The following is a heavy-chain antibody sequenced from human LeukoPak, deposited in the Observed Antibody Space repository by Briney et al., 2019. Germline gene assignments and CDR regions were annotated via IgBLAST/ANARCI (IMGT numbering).Heavy chain of an antibody. CDR1: GDSVSSINGD. CDR3: ARDVATTGWYTFDY. CDR2: TYYRSKWYS. D-gene: IGHD3/OR15-3a*01. J-gene: IGHJ4*02. Sequence: SQTLSLTCAISGDSVSSINGDWNWVRQSPSRGLEWLGRTYYRSKWYSDYAVPIQGRISINPDTSKNQFTLHLFSVTPDDTAVYYCARDVATTGWYTFDYWGQGTRVTVSS. V-gene: IGHV6-1*01.